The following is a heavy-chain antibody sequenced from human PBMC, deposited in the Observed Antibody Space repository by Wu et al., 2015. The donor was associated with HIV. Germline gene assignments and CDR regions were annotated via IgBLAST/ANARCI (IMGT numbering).Heavy chain of an antibody. V-gene: IGHV1-2*02. CDR3: ARAHRPVADALELDY. D-gene: IGHD6-19*01. J-gene: IGHJ4*02. CDR1: GYTFTGYY. Sequence: EVKKPGASVKVSCKASGYTFTGYYMHWVRQAPGQGLEWMGWINQNSGGATYAQKFQGRVAMTRDTSISTAFMELSRLRFDDTAIYYCARAHRPVADALELDYWGQGTLVIVS. CDR2: INQNSGGA.